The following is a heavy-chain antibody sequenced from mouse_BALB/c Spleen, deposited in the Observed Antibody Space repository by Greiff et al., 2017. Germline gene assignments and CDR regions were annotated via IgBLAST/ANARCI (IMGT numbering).Heavy chain of an antibody. V-gene: IGHV5-9-3*01. Sequence: DVQLQESGGGLVKPGGSLKLSCAASGFTFSSYAMSWVRQTPEKRLEWVATISSGGSYTYYPDSVKGRFTISRDNAKNTLYLQMSSLRSEDTAMYYCARLEKNYRYDGSYLDYWGQGTTLTVSS. CDR1: GFTFSSYA. D-gene: IGHD2-14*01. CDR2: ISSGGSYT. CDR3: ARLEKNYRYDGSYLDY. J-gene: IGHJ2*01.